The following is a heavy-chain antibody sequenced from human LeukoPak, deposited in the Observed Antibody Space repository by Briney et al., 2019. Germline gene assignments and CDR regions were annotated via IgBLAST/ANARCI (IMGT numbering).Heavy chain of an antibody. V-gene: IGHV4-38-2*02. CDR2: IYYSGST. Sequence: SETLSLTCTVSGYSISSGYYWGWIRQPPGKGLEWIGSIYYSGSTYYNPSLKSRVTISVDTSKNQFSLKLSSVTAADTAVYYCARIRDIVVVPAALDAFDIWGQGTMVTVSS. CDR1: GYSISSGYY. D-gene: IGHD2-2*01. CDR3: ARIRDIVVVPAALDAFDI. J-gene: IGHJ3*02.